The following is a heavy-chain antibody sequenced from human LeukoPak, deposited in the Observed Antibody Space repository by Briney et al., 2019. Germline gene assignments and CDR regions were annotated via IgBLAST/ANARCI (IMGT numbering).Heavy chain of an antibody. CDR1: GGSISSYY. V-gene: IGHV4-59*01. J-gene: IGHJ4*02. D-gene: IGHD3-10*01. Sequence: TSETLSLTCTVSGGSISSYYWSWIRRPPGKGLEWIGYIYYSGSTNYNPSLKSRVTISVDTSKNQFSLKLSSVTAADTAVYYCARGNYYDYPDYWGQGTLVAVSS. CDR2: IYYSGST. CDR3: ARGNYYDYPDY.